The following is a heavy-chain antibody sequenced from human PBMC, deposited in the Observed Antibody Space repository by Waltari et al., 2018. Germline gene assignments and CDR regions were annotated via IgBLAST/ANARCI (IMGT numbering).Heavy chain of an antibody. V-gene: IGHV3-7*01. CDR2: INEDGSEK. Sequence: EVQLVESGGGLVQPGGSLRLSGAASGLTFSRFWMPWVRQAPGKGLEWVANINEDGSEKHYVDYVKGRFTISRDNAKNSLFLQMNSLRADDTAVYYCASGGHVDYCGQGTLVTVSS. CDR3: ASGGHVDY. CDR1: GLTFSRFW. J-gene: IGHJ4*02.